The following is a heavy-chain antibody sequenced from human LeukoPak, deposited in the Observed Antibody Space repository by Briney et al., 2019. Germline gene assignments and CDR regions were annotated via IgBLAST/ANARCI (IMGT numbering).Heavy chain of an antibody. Sequence: GESLQISCKGSGYSFSTYWITWVRQMPGKGLEWMGIIYPADSDTRYNPSFQGQVTISADKSISTAYLQWTSLKASDTAMYYCARLISNAFDVWGQGTMVTVS. CDR2: IYPADSDT. V-gene: IGHV5-51*01. J-gene: IGHJ3*01. CDR3: ARLISNAFDV. D-gene: IGHD2-15*01. CDR1: GYSFSTYW.